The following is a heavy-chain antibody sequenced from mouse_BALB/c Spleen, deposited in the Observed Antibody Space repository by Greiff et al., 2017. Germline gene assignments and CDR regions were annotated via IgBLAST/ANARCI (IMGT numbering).Heavy chain of an antibody. D-gene: IGHD1-1*01. CDR1: GFTFTDYY. V-gene: IGHV7-3*02. CDR2: IRNKANGYTT. J-gene: IGHJ3*01. Sequence: EVQVVESGGGLVQPGGSLRLSCATSGFTFTDYYMSWVRQPPGKALEWLGFIRNKANGYTTEYSASVKGRFTISRDNSQSILYLQMNTLRAEDSATYYCARGLRGFAYWGQGTLVTVSA. CDR3: ARGLRGFAY.